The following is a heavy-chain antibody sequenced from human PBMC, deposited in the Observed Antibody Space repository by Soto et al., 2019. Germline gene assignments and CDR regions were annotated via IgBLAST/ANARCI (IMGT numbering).Heavy chain of an antibody. CDR1: GFVFSGYA. CDR3: AKDGIPVAAPFDY. Sequence: PVGSLRLSCAASGFVFSGYAMRWVRQAPGRGLEWVSTISASGGSTYYGDSVKGRFTISRDNSKDTLFLQVNSLRAEDTAVYYCAKDGIPVAAPFDYWGQGTLVTVSA. CDR2: ISASGGST. J-gene: IGHJ4*02. D-gene: IGHD6-19*01. V-gene: IGHV3-23*01.